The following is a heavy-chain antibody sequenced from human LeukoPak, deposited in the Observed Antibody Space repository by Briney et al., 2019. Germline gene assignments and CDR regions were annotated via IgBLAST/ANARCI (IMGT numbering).Heavy chain of an antibody. J-gene: IGHJ4*02. D-gene: IGHD6-19*01. Sequence: RSLRLSCAASGFTFSSYTIHWVRQPPGKGLEWVAVISYDGSNKYYADSVKGRFTISRDNSKNTLYLQMNSLRAEDTAVYYCARFSSGGYWGQGTLVTVSS. V-gene: IGHV3-30-3*01. CDR2: ISYDGSNK. CDR3: ARFSSGGY. CDR1: GFTFSSYT.